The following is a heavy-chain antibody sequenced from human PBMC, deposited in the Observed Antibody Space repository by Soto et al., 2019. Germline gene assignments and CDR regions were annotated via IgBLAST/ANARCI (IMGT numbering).Heavy chain of an antibody. D-gene: IGHD5-12*01. Sequence: GGSLRLSCAASGFTFSSYAMSWVRQAPGKGLEWVSAISGSGGSTYYADSVKGRFTISRDNSKNTLYLQMNSLRAEDTAVYYCARDRETYPVASPKDSWGQGTLVTVSS. CDR1: GFTFSSYA. J-gene: IGHJ4*02. V-gene: IGHV3-23*01. CDR3: ARDRETYPVASPKDS. CDR2: ISGSGGST.